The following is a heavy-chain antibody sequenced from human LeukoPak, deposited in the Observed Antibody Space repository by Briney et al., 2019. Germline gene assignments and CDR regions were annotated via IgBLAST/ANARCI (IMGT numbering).Heavy chain of an antibody. J-gene: IGHJ4*02. CDR1: GFIFSGYS. CDR2: ISESSSHI. D-gene: IGHD6-19*01. CDR3: ARGSGWYLDC. V-gene: IGHV3-21*01. Sequence: GGSLRLSCAASGFIFSGYSMNWVRQAPGKGLEWVSSISESSSHISYADSVKGRFTISRDNAKNSLYVQLNSLRADDTAVYYCARGSGWYLDCWGQGTLVTVSS.